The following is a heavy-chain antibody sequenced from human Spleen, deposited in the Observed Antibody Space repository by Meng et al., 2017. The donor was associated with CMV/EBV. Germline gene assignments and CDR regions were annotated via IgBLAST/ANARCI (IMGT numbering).Heavy chain of an antibody. CDR2: ISHSGTT. CDR3: ARGRSRLYYFDY. CDR1: GGSFSGYY. Sequence: GSLRLSCAVYGGSFSGYYWSWIRQPPGKGLEWIGEISHSGTTNYNPSLKSRVTVSVDTSKSQFSLKMSSVTAADTAVYYCARGRSRLYYFDYWGQGTLVTVSS. D-gene: IGHD6-25*01. V-gene: IGHV4-34*01. J-gene: IGHJ4*02.